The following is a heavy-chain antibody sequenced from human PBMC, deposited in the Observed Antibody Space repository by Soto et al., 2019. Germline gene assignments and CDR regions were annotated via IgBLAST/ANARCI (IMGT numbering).Heavy chain of an antibody. V-gene: IGHV4-34*01. CDR2: INHNTNT. Sequence: PSETLSLTCAVYGGSFSDTYWNWFRQPPGKGLEWIGEINHNTNTIYNPSLTSRVTISVDTSKNHFSLKLTSVTAADTAVYYCGRGERLFRGSFHPWGQETLVTFSS. D-gene: IGHD2-15*01. CDR1: GGSFSDTY. CDR3: GRGERLFRGSFHP. J-gene: IGHJ5*02.